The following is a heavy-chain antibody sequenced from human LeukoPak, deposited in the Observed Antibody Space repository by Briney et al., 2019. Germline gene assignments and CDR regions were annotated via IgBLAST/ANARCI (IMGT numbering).Heavy chain of an antibody. Sequence: PGGSLRLSCAASGFTFSSYGMHWVRQAPGKGLEWVAVISYDGSNKYYADSVKGRFTISRDNSKNTLYLQMNSLRAEDTAVYYCAKDLRDVVVAPASAFDIWGQGTMVTVSS. D-gene: IGHD2-15*01. CDR3: AKDLRDVVVAPASAFDI. CDR2: ISYDGSNK. J-gene: IGHJ3*02. CDR1: GFTFSSYG. V-gene: IGHV3-30*18.